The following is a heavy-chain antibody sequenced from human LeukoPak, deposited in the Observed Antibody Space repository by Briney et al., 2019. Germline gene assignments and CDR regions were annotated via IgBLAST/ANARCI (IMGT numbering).Heavy chain of an antibody. CDR1: GFTFSNAW. CDR3: TTYDVVVVVAARFVDY. D-gene: IGHD2-15*01. J-gene: IGHJ4*02. V-gene: IGHV3-15*01. Sequence: GGSLRLSCAASGFTFSNAWMSWVRQAPGKGLEWVGRIKSKTDGGTTDYAAPVKGRFTISRDDSKNTLYLQMNSLKTEDTAVYYCTTYDVVVVVAARFVDYWGQGTLVTVPS. CDR2: IKSKTDGGTT.